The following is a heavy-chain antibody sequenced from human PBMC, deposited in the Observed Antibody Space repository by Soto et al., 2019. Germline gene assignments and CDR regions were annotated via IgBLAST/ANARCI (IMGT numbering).Heavy chain of an antibody. CDR2: ISYDGSNK. Sequence: QVQLVESGGGVVQPGRSLRLSCAASGFTFSSYGMHWVRQAPGKGLEWVEVISYDGSNKYYADSVKGRFTISRDNSKNTLYLQMNSLRAEDTAVYYCAKEEVGILDYYDSSGYYPPFDYWGQGTLVTVSS. V-gene: IGHV3-30*18. CDR1: GFTFSSYG. J-gene: IGHJ4*02. CDR3: AKEEVGILDYYDSSGYYPPFDY. D-gene: IGHD3-22*01.